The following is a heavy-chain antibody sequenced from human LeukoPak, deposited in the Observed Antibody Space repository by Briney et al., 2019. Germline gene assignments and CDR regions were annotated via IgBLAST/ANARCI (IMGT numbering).Heavy chain of an antibody. CDR1: GYSISSGNY. Sequence: SETLSLTCTVSGYSISSGNYWGWIRQPPGKGLGWIGNIYHGGSTHYNPSLKSRVTISVDTSKNHFSLKLTSVTAADTAVYYCARGAAAARGYFDYWGQGTLVTVSS. CDR3: ARGAAAARGYFDY. J-gene: IGHJ4*02. D-gene: IGHD6-13*01. V-gene: IGHV4-38-2*02. CDR2: IYHGGST.